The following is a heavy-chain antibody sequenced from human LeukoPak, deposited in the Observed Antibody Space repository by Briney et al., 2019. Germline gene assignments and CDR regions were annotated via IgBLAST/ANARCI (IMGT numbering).Heavy chain of an antibody. Sequence: PGGSLRLSCAASGFTFTDYWMHWVRQAPGKGLVWVSRISSDGRMTDYEDSVKGRFTVSRDNAKNTLYLQMNRVRAEDTAVYYCARGGFTYGPATLGALDIWGQGKTVSLSS. CDR3: ARGGFTYGPATLGALDI. V-gene: IGHV3-74*01. CDR1: GFTFTDYW. D-gene: IGHD5-18*01. J-gene: IGHJ3*02. CDR2: ISSDGRMT.